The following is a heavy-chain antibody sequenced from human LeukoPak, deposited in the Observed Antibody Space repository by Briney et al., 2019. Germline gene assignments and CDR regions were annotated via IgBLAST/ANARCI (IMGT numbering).Heavy chain of an antibody. J-gene: IGHJ4*02. CDR1: GYSFTSYW. CDR3: ARRALTTGYFDY. CDR2: IYPGDFDT. Sequence: GESLKISCEGSGYSFTSYWIAWVRQMPGKGLEWMGIIYPGDFDTRYSPSFQGQVTISADKSINTAYLQWSSLKASDTAIYYCARRALTTGYFDYWGQGRLVTVSS. V-gene: IGHV5-51*01. D-gene: IGHD1-1*01.